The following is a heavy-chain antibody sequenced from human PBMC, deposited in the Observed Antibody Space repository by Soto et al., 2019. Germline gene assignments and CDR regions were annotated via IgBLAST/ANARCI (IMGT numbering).Heavy chain of an antibody. D-gene: IGHD3-10*01. CDR1: DGSIISSSYY. V-gene: IGHV4-39*01. CDR2: IYYSGST. CDR3: ARLLWFGELFPYFDY. J-gene: IGHJ4*02. Sequence: SQTLSLTCTVSDGSIISSSYYWGWIRQPPGKGLEWIGSIYYSGSTYYNPSLKSRVTISVDTSKNQFSLKLSSVTAADTAVYYCARLLWFGELFPYFDYWGQGTLVTVSS.